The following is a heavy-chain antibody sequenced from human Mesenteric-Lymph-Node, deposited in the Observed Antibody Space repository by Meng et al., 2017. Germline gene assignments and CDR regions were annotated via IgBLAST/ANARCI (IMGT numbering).Heavy chain of an antibody. J-gene: IGHJ4*02. V-gene: IGHV3-30*07. CDR2: ISYDGSNK. CDR1: GFTFSSYA. Sequence: GGSLRLSCAASGFTFSSYAMHWVRQAPGKGLEWVAVISYDGSNKYYADSVKGRFTISRDNSKNTLYLQMNSLRAEDTAVYYCAKDPMIVVVITQDYWGQGTLVTVSS. D-gene: IGHD3-22*01. CDR3: AKDPMIVVVITQDY.